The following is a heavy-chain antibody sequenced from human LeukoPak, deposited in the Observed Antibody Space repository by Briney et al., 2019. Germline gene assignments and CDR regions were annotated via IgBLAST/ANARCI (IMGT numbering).Heavy chain of an antibody. CDR1: GGSISSYY. V-gene: IGHV4-59*01. J-gene: IGHJ6*03. CDR2: IYYSGST. D-gene: IGHD2-2*01. Sequence: SETPSLTCTVSGGSISSYYWSWIRQPPGKGLEWIGYIYYSGSTNYNPSLKSRVTISVDASKNQFSLKLSSVTAADTAVYYCARAPGYCSTTSCEYYYYMDVWGKGTTVTVSS. CDR3: ARAPGYCSTTSCEYYYYMDV.